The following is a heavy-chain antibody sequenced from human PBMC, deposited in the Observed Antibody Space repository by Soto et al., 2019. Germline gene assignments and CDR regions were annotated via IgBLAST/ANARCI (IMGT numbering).Heavy chain of an antibody. CDR1: GFTFSRYA. D-gene: IGHD3-3*01. CDR3: ARSSQVLRFLEWRMDY. V-gene: IGHV3-30-3*01. Sequence: QVQLVESGGGVVHPGRSLRLSCAASGFTFSRYAMHWVRQAPGKGLEWGAVISYDGSNKYYADSVKGRFTISRDNSKNTLYLQMNSLRAEDTAVYYCARSSQVLRFLEWRMDYWGQGTLVTVSS. J-gene: IGHJ4*02. CDR2: ISYDGSNK.